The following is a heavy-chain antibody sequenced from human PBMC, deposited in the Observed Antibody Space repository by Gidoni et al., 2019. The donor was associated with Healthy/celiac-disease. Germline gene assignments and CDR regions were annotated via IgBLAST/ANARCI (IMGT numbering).Heavy chain of an antibody. J-gene: IGHJ2*01. CDR3: ASYNQYGWYFDL. D-gene: IGHD3-10*01. Sequence: EVHLVESGGGLVQPVGSLSFSCAASGFAVCSNYMSWVRQAPGKGLEWVSVICSGGSKYYADSVKGRFTISRDNTKNTLYLQMNSLRAEDTAVYYCASYNQYGWYFDLWGRGTLVTVSS. V-gene: IGHV3-66*01. CDR1: GFAVCSNY. CDR2: ICSGGSK.